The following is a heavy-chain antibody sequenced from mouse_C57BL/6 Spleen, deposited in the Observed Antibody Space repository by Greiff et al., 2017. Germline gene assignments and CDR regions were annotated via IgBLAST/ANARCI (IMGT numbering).Heavy chain of an antibody. D-gene: IGHD1-1*01. J-gene: IGHJ2*01. CDR3: ARTSYGSNYFDY. V-gene: IGHV1-80*01. CDR2: IYPGDGDT. CDR1: GYAFSGYW. Sequence: QVQLQQSGAELVKPGASVKISCKASGYAFSGYWMNWVKQRPGKGLEWIGQIYPGDGDTNYNGKFKGKATLTADKSSSTAYMQHSSLTSEDSAVYFCARTSYGSNYFDYWGQGTTLTVSS.